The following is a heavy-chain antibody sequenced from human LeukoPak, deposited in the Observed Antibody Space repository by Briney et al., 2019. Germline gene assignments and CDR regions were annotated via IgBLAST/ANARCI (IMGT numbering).Heavy chain of an antibody. Sequence: ASVKVSCKASGYTFTSYGISWVRQAPGQGLEWMGWISAYNGNTNYAQKLQGRVTMTTDTSTSTAYMELRSLRSEDTAVYYCASSSGSGSYPPYYFDYWGQGTLVTVSS. CDR2: ISAYNGNT. J-gene: IGHJ4*02. CDR1: GYTFTSYG. D-gene: IGHD3-10*01. V-gene: IGHV1-18*01. CDR3: ASSSGSGSYPPYYFDY.